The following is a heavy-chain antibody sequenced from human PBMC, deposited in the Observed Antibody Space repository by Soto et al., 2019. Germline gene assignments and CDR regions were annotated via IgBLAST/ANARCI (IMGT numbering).Heavy chain of an antibody. CDR2: IYYSGST. CDR1: GRSIISSSYY. Sequence: PSETLSLTCTVSGRSIISSSYYWGWIRQPPGKGLEWIVSIYYSGSTYYNPSLKSRVTISVDTSKNQFSLKLSSVTAADTAVYYCARADGYYDILTGYYPNWFDPWGQGTLVTVS. CDR3: ARADGYYDILTGYYPNWFDP. J-gene: IGHJ5*02. D-gene: IGHD3-9*01. V-gene: IGHV4-39*01.